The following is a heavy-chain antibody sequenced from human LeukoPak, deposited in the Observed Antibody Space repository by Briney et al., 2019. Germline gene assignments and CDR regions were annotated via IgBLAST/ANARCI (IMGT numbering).Heavy chain of an antibody. CDR3: ARGYGPGSYYHY. Sequence: PSETLSLTCSVYGGSFSGYYWSWIRQPPGKGLEWIGEINQSGSTNYNPSLKSRVTISVDTSKNQFSLKLSSVTAADTAVYYCARGYGPGSYYHYWGQGTLVTVSS. D-gene: IGHD3-10*01. J-gene: IGHJ4*02. V-gene: IGHV4-34*01. CDR1: GGSFSGYY. CDR2: INQSGST.